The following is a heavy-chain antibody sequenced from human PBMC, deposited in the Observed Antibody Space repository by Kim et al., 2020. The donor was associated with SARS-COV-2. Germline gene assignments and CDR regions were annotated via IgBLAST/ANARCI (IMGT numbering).Heavy chain of an antibody. CDR3: ARSSSTSCPCYYMDV. Sequence: GGSLRLSYAASGFTFNTYWMYWVRQAPGKGLVWVSRINSDGSSTNYADSVKGRFTISRDNAKNTLYLQMNSLRAEDTAVYYCARSSSTSCPCYYMDVWGKGTTVTVSS. CDR1: GFTFNTYW. CDR2: INSDGSST. J-gene: IGHJ6*03. D-gene: IGHD2-2*01. V-gene: IGHV3-74*01.